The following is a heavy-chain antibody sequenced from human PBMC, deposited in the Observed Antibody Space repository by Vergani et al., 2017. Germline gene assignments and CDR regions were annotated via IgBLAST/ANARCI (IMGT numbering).Heavy chain of an antibody. CDR2: IHTNGVI. CDR1: GGSFNDYW. Sequence: QAQLQQWGAGLLKPSETLSLTCAIYGGSFNDYWWTWIRQPPGKRLEWIGRIHTNGVIHYNPSLNSRATISVDTSRNQISLKLTSVTATDTAIYFCARGNPYVDFDIWGQGTMITVSS. CDR3: ARGNPYVDFDI. D-gene: IGHD3-16*01. J-gene: IGHJ3*02. V-gene: IGHV4-34*11.